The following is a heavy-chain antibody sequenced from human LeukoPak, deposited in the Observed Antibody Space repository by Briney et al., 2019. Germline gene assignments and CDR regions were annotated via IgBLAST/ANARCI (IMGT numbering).Heavy chain of an antibody. Sequence: GGSLRLSCAASGFIFSNYGMHWVRQAPGKGLEWVAVIWSDGSNKYYADSVKGRFTISRDNSKNTLYLQMDSLRAEDTAVYYCAKDPNCGGDCYYFDYWGQGALVTVSS. D-gene: IGHD2-21*02. J-gene: IGHJ4*02. CDR3: AKDPNCGGDCYYFDY. CDR1: GFIFSNYG. V-gene: IGHV3-30*02. CDR2: IWSDGSNK.